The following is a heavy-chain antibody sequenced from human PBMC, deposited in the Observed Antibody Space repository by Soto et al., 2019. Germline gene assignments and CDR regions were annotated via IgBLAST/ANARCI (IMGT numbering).Heavy chain of an antibody. Sequence: PSETLSLTCTVSGGSVSRGSYYWSWIRQPPGKGLEWIGYIYYSGSTNYNPSLKSRVTISVDTSKNQFSLKLSSVTAADTAVYYCARVVVVTATEVWFDPWGQGTLVTVSS. CDR1: GGSVSRGSYY. J-gene: IGHJ5*02. CDR3: ARVVVVTATEVWFDP. CDR2: IYYSGST. D-gene: IGHD2-21*02. V-gene: IGHV4-61*01.